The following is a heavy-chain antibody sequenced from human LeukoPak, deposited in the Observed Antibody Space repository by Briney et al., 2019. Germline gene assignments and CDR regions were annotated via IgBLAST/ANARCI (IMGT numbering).Heavy chain of an antibody. J-gene: IGHJ5*02. Sequence: SESLSLTCTVSGGSVSSGGYYWSWIRQPPGKGLEWIGYMHDSGSSNYNPSLNRRVTISGDSSKTQFSLKLSSVTAAATAVYYCARGFSPNWFDPWGQGTLVTVSS. V-gene: IGHV4-61*08. CDR2: MHDSGSS. CDR3: ARGFSPNWFDP. CDR1: GGSVSSGGYY.